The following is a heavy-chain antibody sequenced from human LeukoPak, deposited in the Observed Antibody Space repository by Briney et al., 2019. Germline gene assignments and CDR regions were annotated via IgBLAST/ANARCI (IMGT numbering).Heavy chain of an antibody. CDR1: GYTFTSYD. V-gene: IGHV1-8*01. D-gene: IGHD6-19*01. CDR3: ARGWGLAVAGAEYFQH. J-gene: IGHJ1*01. Sequence: ASVKVSCKASGYTFTSYDINWVRQATGQGLEWMGWMNPNNGNTGYAQKFQGRVTMTRNTSISTAYMELSSLRSEDTAVYYCARGWGLAVAGAEYFQHWGQGTLVTVSS. CDR2: MNPNNGNT.